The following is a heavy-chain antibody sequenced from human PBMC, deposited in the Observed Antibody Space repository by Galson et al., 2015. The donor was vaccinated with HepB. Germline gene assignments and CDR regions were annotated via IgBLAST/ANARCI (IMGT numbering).Heavy chain of an antibody. CDR3: LRLGDLSGYCSG. D-gene: IGHD6-25*01. CDR2: IGSEATNYAT. J-gene: IGHJ4*02. V-gene: IGHV3-73*01. CDR1: GFTFSGSA. Sequence: SLRLSCAASGFTFSGSAMHWVRQTSGKGLEWVGRIGSEATNYATAYVASVKGRFIISRDDSKNTVFLQMNSLKIEDSAVYYCLRLGDLSGYCSGWGQGSLVTVSS.